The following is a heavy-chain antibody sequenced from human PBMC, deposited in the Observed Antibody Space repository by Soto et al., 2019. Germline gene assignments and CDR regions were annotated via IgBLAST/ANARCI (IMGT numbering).Heavy chain of an antibody. CDR1: GVTFSSYA. D-gene: IGHD3-16*01. CDR3: AKDGSWDGGGGES. Sequence: QVQLVQSGAELKKPGSSVKVSCSASGVTFSSYAFTWVRQAPGQGLEWMGNIIPVFRTSNYAQGFQGRLMISADGSTNTIFMELSSLRSEDTAVYFCAKDGSWDGGGGESWGQGTLVIVSS. V-gene: IGHV1-69*18. CDR2: IIPVFRTS. J-gene: IGHJ4*02.